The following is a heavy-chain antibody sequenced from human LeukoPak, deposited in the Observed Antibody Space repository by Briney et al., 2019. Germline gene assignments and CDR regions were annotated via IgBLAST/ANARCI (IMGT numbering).Heavy chain of an antibody. Sequence: GGSLKLSCAGSGFTFRSYAMDWVRQAPGKGLEWVSSINENSRYTYYADSVKGRFTISRDNAKNSLYLQMNSLRVEDTAVYYCTRSGTRLGTDFDYWGQGTLVTVSS. CDR2: INENSRYT. J-gene: IGHJ4*02. D-gene: IGHD3-16*01. CDR3: TRSGTRLGTDFDY. CDR1: GFTFRSYA. V-gene: IGHV3-21*01.